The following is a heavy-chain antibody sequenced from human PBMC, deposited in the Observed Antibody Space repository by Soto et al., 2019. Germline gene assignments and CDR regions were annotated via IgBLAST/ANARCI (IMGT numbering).Heavy chain of an antibody. CDR3: ARLMAGERYYYYGMDV. CDR2: IYYSGST. J-gene: IGHJ6*02. V-gene: IGHV4-59*01. D-gene: IGHD6-19*01. CDR1: GGSISSYY. Sequence: SETLSLTCTVSGGSISSYYWSWIRQPPGKGLEWIGYIYYSGSTNYNPSLKSRVTISVDTSKNQFSLKLSSVTAADTAVYYCARLMAGERYYYYGMDVWGQGTTVTVSS.